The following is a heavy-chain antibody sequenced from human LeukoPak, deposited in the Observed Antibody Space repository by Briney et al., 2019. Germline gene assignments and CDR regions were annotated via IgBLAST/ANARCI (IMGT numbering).Heavy chain of an antibody. CDR1: GVTFNSFW. CDR2: IKEDGSEK. D-gene: IGHD5-24*01. Sequence: PGGSLRLSCAASGVTFNSFWMTWVRQAPGKGLEWVANIKEDGSEKYYVDSVKGRFTISRDNAKNSLYLQMNSLRDEDTAVYYCARDPLRWLQNNYYYYYMDVWGKGTTVTVSS. V-gene: IGHV3-7*01. CDR3: ARDPLRWLQNNYYYYYMDV. J-gene: IGHJ6*03.